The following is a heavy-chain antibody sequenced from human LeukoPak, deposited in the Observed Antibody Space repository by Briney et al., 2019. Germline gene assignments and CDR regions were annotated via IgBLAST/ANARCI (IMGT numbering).Heavy chain of an antibody. CDR1: GYTFNGYY. CDR3: AIYGDQRNDDNWFDP. J-gene: IGHJ5*02. V-gene: IGHV1-2*02. CDR2: INPNSGGT. Sequence: ASVKVSCKASGYTFNGYYMHWVRQAPGQGLEWMGWINPNSGGTSYAQKFQGRVTMTRDTSISTAYMELSRLRSDDTAVYYCAIYGDQRNDDNWFDPWGQGTLVTVSS. D-gene: IGHD4-17*01.